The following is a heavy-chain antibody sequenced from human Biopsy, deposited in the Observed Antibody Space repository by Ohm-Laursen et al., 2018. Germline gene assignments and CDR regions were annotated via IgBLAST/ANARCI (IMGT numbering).Heavy chain of an antibody. CDR2: IYTSGIT. D-gene: IGHD1-14*01. CDR3: ARDRDRRGWFDP. J-gene: IGHJ5*02. V-gene: IGHV4-4*07. CDR1: GGSLSSYS. Sequence: GTLSLTWSVSGGSLSSYSWSWIRQPAGKGLEWIGQIYTSGITNYNPSLKSRVTMSADTSKNKFSLRVSSVTAADTAVYYCARDRDRRGWFDPWGQGTLVTVSS.